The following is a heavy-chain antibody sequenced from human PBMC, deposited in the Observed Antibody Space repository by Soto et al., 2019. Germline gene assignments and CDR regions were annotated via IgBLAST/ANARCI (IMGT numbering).Heavy chain of an antibody. J-gene: IGHJ4*02. D-gene: IGHD5-12*01. CDR1: GDSISAYS. CDR3: AREGNLGRWLQPLDF. Sequence: PSETLSLTCTVSGDSISAYSWIWVRQPPGKGLEWIGNIHYNGNTKYNPSLKSRVTMSVDTSKNQFSLKLISVTAADTAKYFCAREGNLGRWLQPLDFWGQGTLVTVSS. V-gene: IGHV4-59*01. CDR2: IHYNGNT.